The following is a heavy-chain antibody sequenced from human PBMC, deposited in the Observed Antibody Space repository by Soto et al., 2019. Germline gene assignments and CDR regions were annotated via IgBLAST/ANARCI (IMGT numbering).Heavy chain of an antibody. CDR3: ARDAGDSTMDTITDLTKMHYFDY. Sequence: ASVKVSCKASGYTFTTNYMHWVRQAPGQGLEWMGIINPSGGRTSYAQKFQGRVTMTRDTSTSTVYMELSSLRSEDTAVYYCARDAGDSTMDTITDLTKMHYFDYWG. V-gene: IGHV1-46*03. CDR2: INPSGGRT. J-gene: IGHJ4*01. CDR1: GYTFTTNY. D-gene: IGHD5-18*01.